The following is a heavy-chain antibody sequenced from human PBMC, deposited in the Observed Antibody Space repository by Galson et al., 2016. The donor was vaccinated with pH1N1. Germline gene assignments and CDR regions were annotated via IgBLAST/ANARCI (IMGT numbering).Heavy chain of an antibody. CDR3: AGGAYYYASTDVHAFDI. J-gene: IGHJ3*02. CDR1: GDIFISYA. Sequence: SVKVSCKASGDIFISYALNWVRQAPGQGPEWMGRIIPMFGTVNYAPKFQGRVTISAGESTTTAYMEMSSLGSDDTAVYYCAGGAYYYASTDVHAFDIWGQGTMVTVSS. V-gene: IGHV1-69*13. D-gene: IGHD3-22*01. CDR2: IIPMFGTV.